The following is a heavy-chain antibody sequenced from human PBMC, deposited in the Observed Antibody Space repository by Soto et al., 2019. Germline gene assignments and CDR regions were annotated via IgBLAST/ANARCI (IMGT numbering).Heavy chain of an antibody. Sequence: QVTLKASGPVLVKPTETLTLTCTVSGFSLSNARMGVSWIRQPPGKALESLAHIFPNDEKCSSTPLKSRLTISKDTSKSQEGLNMTNTDPMDTATYYCARIHEDSGYDYAFDIWGQGTMVTLSS. J-gene: IGHJ3*02. D-gene: IGHD5-12*01. CDR1: GFSLSNARMG. CDR3: ARIHEDSGYDYAFDI. CDR2: IFPNDEK. V-gene: IGHV2-26*01.